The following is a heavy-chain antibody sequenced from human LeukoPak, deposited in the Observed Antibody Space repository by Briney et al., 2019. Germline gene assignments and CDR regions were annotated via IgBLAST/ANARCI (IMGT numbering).Heavy chain of an antibody. D-gene: IGHD2-21*01. CDR1: GYSFTSYW. Sequence: GESLKISCKGSGYSFTSYWIGWVRQMPGKGLEWIGIIYPGDSDTRYSPSFQGQVTISADKSISTAYLQWSSLKASDTAMYYCARLNCGGDCYSGGYFDYWGQGTLVTVSS. CDR3: ARLNCGGDCYSGGYFDY. V-gene: IGHV5-51*01. CDR2: IYPGDSDT. J-gene: IGHJ4*02.